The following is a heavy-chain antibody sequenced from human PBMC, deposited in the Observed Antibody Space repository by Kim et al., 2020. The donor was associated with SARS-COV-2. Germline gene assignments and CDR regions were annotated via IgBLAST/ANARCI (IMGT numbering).Heavy chain of an antibody. CDR2: ISGSGSNT. Sequence: GGSLRLSCAASGFTFSSYAMSWVRQAPGKGLEWVSAISGSGSNTYYADSVKGRFSISRDNSKNTLYLQMNSLRAEDTAVYSCAKAEGFGELLPDYYYYGMDVWGQGTTVTFSS. D-gene: IGHD3-10*01. V-gene: IGHV3-23*01. CDR1: GFTFSSYA. J-gene: IGHJ6*02. CDR3: AKAEGFGELLPDYYYYGMDV.